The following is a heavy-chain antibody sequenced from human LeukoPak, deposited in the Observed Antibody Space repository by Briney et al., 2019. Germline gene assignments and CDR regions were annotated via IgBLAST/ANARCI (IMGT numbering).Heavy chain of an antibody. J-gene: IGHJ4*02. CDR1: GFTFSTYA. V-gene: IGHV3-23*01. CDR3: AREPHNYYDSSGYYNYFDY. Sequence: QPGGSLRLPCAASGFTFSTYAMSWVRQAPGKGLEWVSGISGTGGSTYYADCVRGRFTISRDNSKNTLYLQMNSLRAEDTAVYYCAREPHNYYDSSGYYNYFDYWGQGTLVTVSS. D-gene: IGHD3-22*01. CDR2: ISGTGGST.